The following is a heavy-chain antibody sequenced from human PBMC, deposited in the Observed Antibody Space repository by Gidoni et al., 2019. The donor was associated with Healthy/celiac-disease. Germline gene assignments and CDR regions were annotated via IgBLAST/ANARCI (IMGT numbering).Heavy chain of an antibody. CDR3: AREHIVVVPAANYFDY. Sequence: QVQLVESGGGVVQPGRSLRLSCAASGFPFSRYAMHWVRQAPGKGLEWVAVISYDGSNKYYADSVKGRFTISRDNSKNTLYLQMNSLRAEDTAVYYCAREHIVVVPAANYFDYWGQGTLVTVSS. V-gene: IGHV3-30*04. J-gene: IGHJ4*02. CDR2: ISYDGSNK. D-gene: IGHD2-2*01. CDR1: GFPFSRYA.